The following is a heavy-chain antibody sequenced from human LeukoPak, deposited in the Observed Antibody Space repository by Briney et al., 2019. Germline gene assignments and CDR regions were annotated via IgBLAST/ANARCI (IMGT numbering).Heavy chain of an antibody. CDR2: INGNGGST. CDR1: GFTFADYG. V-gene: IGHV3-20*04. D-gene: IGHD5-18*01. Sequence: GGSLRLSCAASGFTFADYGMSWVRQAPGQGLEWVSGINGNGGSTGYADSVKGRFTISRDNAKNSLYLQMNSLRAEDTALYYCAFYSYGYRDFDYWGQGTLVTVSS. J-gene: IGHJ4*02. CDR3: AFYSYGYRDFDY.